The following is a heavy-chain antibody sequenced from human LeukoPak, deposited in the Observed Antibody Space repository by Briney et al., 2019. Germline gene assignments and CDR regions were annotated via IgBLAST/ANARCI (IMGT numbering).Heavy chain of an antibody. D-gene: IGHD3-22*01. CDR1: GFTFSRYA. CDR2: ISTNGGST. V-gene: IGHV3-64*01. CDR3: ARGNDSSGYYYFFDY. Sequence: PGGSLRLSCAASGFTFSRYAMHWVRQAPGKGLEYVSAISTNGGSTYYASSVKGRFTISRDNSKNTLYLQMVNLRPEDMAVYYCARGNDSSGYYYFFDYRGQGTLVIVSS. J-gene: IGHJ4*02.